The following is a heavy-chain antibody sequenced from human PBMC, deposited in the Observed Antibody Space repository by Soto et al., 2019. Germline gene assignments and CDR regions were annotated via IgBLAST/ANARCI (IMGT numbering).Heavy chain of an antibody. D-gene: IGHD2-15*01. CDR2: IKSNTEGGTT. J-gene: IGHJ1*01. Sequence: EVQLVESGGGLVKPEGSLRLSCAASGFTFSHAWMSWVRQAPGKGLEWVGRIKSNTEGGTTAYAAPVKGRFTISRDDSKNTLYLQMNSLKTEDTAVYYCTTDVVVVAATPSEYFQHWGQGTLVTVSS. V-gene: IGHV3-15*01. CDR1: GFTFSHAW. CDR3: TTDVVVVAATPSEYFQH.